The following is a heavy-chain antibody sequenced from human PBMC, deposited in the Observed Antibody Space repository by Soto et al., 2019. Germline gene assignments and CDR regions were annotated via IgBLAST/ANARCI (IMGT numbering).Heavy chain of an antibody. J-gene: IGHJ6*02. V-gene: IGHV1-69*01. CDR2: IIPIFGTA. CDR1: GGTFSSYA. CDR3: ARDIVGATPGGMDV. Sequence: KVSCNASGGTFSSYAISWVRQAPGQGLEWMGGIIPIFGTANYAQKFQGRVTITADESTSTAYMELSSLRSEDTAVYYCARDIVGATPGGMDVWGQGTTVTVSS. D-gene: IGHD1-26*01.